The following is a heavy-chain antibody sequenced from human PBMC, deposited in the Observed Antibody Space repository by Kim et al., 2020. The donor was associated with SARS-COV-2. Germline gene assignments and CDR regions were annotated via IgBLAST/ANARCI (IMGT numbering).Heavy chain of an antibody. CDR1: GYTLTELA. CDR2: CDLEDGET. D-gene: IGHD6-13*01. CDR3: ATSSNSSSGIDAFDI. Sequence: ASVKVSCKVSGYTLTELAIHWVRKAPGKWLEWMGGCDLEDGETNYAQKCHGTVTMSEVTFTDIDYSELCSIKSEDTGVYYCATSSNSSSGIDAFDIW. V-gene: IGHV1-24*01. J-gene: IGHJ3*02.